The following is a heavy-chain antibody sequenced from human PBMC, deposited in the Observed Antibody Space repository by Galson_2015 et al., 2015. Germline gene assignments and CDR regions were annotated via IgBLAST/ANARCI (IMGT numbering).Heavy chain of an antibody. J-gene: IGHJ4*02. D-gene: IGHD5-18*01. CDR2: ISSSGSTI. Sequence: SLRLSCAASGFTFSDYYMSWIRQAPGKGLEWVSYISSSGSTIYYADSVKGRFTISRDNAKNSLYLQMNSLGAEDTAVYYCAREGPGKRGYSYGYPPDYFDYWGQGTLVTVSS. V-gene: IGHV3-11*01. CDR3: AREGPGKRGYSYGYPPDYFDY. CDR1: GFTFSDYY.